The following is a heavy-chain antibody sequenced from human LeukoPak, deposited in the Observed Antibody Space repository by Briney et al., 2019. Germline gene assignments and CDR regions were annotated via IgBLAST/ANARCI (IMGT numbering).Heavy chain of an antibody. Sequence: VASVKVSCKASGYTFTTYGISWVRQAPGQGLEWMGWISGYNGNTNYAQKLQGRVTMTTDTSTSTAYMELRSLRSDDMAVYYCARDRGIISPSRDWFDPWGQGTLVTVSS. V-gene: IGHV1-18*03. J-gene: IGHJ5*02. D-gene: IGHD3-10*01. CDR2: ISGYNGNT. CDR3: ARDRGIISPSRDWFDP. CDR1: GYTFTTYG.